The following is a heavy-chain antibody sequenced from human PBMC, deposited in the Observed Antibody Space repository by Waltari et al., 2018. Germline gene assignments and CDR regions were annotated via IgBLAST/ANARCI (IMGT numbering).Heavy chain of an antibody. V-gene: IGHV3-53*02. Sequence: EVQLVETGGGLVQPGGSLTLSWAASGFTVSSIYMSWVRQAPGEGLEWVSVIYIAGGTYYADSVKGRFTISRDHSKNTLYLQMNSLRAEDTAIYYCARDDPLTSGGGFDVWGQEQWSPSLQ. CDR2: IYIAGGT. CDR3: ARDDPLTSGGGFDV. J-gene: IGHJ3*01. D-gene: IGHD2-15*01. CDR1: GFTVSSIY.